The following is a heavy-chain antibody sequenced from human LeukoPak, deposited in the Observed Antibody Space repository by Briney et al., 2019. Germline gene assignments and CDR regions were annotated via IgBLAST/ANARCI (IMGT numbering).Heavy chain of an antibody. J-gene: IGHJ3*02. V-gene: IGHV3-9*01. D-gene: IGHD6-19*01. CDR1: GFTFDDYA. CDR2: ISRNSGSI. CDR3: AKGSSGWYGITFDI. Sequence: GGSLRLSCAASGFTFDDYAMHWVRQAPGKGLERVSGISRNSGSIGYADSVKGRFTISRDNAKNSLYLQMNSLRAEDTALYYCAKGSSGWYGITFDIWGQGTMVTVSS.